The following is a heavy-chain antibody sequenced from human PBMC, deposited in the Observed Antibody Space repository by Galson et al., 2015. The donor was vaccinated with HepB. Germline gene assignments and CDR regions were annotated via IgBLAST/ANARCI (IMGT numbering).Heavy chain of an antibody. V-gene: IGHV3-21*01. CDR1: GFTFSNYN. D-gene: IGHD7-27*01. CDR3: ARDPPLGTPFDY. CDR2: ISSSSSYK. Sequence: SLRLSCAASGFTFSNYNINWVRQAPGKGLEWVSYISSSSSYKYYADTVKGRFTISRDNAKNSLFLQMNSLRAEDTAVYYCARDPPLGTPFDYWGQGTLVTVSS. J-gene: IGHJ4*02.